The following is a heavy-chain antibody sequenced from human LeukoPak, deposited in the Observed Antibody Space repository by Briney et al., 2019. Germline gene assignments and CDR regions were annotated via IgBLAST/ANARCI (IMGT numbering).Heavy chain of an antibody. V-gene: IGHV3-30-3*01. Sequence: GGSLRLSCAASGFTFSSYAMHWVRQAPGKGLEWVAVISYDGSNKYYADSVKGRFTISRDNSKNTLYLQMNSLRAEDTAVYYCARPSVLLWFGELSMEVTPDHDYWGQGTLATVSS. CDR3: ARPSVLLWFGELSMEVTPDHDY. J-gene: IGHJ4*02. D-gene: IGHD3-10*01. CDR2: ISYDGSNK. CDR1: GFTFSSYA.